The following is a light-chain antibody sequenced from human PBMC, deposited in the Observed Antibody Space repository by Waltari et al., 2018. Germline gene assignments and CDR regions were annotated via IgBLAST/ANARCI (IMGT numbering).Light chain of an antibody. J-gene: IGLJ3*02. CDR1: SSTTGPRYA. V-gene: IGLV1-40*01. CDR3: QSYDSSLSGWV. CDR2: ANR. Sequence: QSVLTPPPSVSGAPGQRVTIPCTGCSSTTGPRYAVPRYPQLPGPPPKLPSHANRHRPSGVPARFSGSKSGTSASLAITGLQAEDEADYYCQSYDSSLSGWVFGGGTKLTVL.